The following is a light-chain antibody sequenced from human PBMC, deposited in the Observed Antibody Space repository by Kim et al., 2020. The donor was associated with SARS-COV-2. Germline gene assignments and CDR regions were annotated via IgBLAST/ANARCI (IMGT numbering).Light chain of an antibody. CDR2: RAS. J-gene: IGKJ4*01. CDR3: QQYDNWPPLT. Sequence: EIVMTQSPATLSLSPGERATLSCRASQSVSSNLAWYQQKTDQAPRLLIYRASTRATNIPARFSGSGSGTEFTLTISSLQSEDFAVYYCQQYDNWPPLTFGGGTKLEIK. V-gene: IGKV3D-15*01. CDR1: QSVSSN.